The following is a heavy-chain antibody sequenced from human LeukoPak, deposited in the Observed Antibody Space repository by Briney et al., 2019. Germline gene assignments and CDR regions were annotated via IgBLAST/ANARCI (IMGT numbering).Heavy chain of an antibody. CDR2: MSFDVNNK. CDR3: VRGYCTSSSCYNDY. J-gene: IGHJ4*02. D-gene: IGHD2-2*02. CDR1: GFTFSSYA. V-gene: IGHV3-30*04. Sequence: PGGSLRLSCVTSGFTFSSYAFHWVRQAPGKGLEWVATMSFDVNNKYYADSVRGRFTISRDNSKNTLYLQMNSLGAEDTAVYSCVRGYCTSSSCYNDYWGQGTLVTVSS.